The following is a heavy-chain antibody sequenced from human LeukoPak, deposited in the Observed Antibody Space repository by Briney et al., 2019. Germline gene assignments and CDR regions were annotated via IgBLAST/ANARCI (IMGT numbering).Heavy chain of an antibody. CDR2: INHSGST. J-gene: IGHJ3*02. V-gene: IGHV4-34*01. Sequence: CAVYXGSFSGYYWSWIRQPPGKGLEWIGEINHSGSTNYNPSLKSRVTISVDTSKNQFSLNLTSVAAADTAVYYFAXXXXXXXXXXYXXXHDAFDIWGQGTMVTVSS. CDR3: AXXXXXXXXXXYXXXHDAFDI. CDR1: XGSFSGYY.